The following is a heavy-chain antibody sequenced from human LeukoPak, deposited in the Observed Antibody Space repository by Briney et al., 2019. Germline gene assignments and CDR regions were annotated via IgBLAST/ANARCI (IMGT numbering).Heavy chain of an antibody. CDR1: GGSVSSGSYY. Sequence: SETLSLTCTVSGGSVSSGSYYWSWIRQPPGKGLEWIGYIYYSGSTNYNPSLKSRVTISVDTSKNQFSLKLSSVTAADTAVYYCAREYGYKAYEDWGQGTLVTVSS. V-gene: IGHV4-61*01. D-gene: IGHD5-24*01. J-gene: IGHJ4*02. CDR3: AREYGYKAYED. CDR2: IYYSGST.